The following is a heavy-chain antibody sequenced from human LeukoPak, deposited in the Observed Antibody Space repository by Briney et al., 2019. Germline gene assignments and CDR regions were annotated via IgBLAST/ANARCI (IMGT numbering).Heavy chain of an antibody. CDR1: GGTFSSYA. CDR2: IIPIFGTA. CDR3: ARLRLGYCSSTGCSNYYYYGMDV. V-gene: IGHV1-69*13. D-gene: IGHD2-2*01. Sequence: GASVKVSCKASGGTFSSYAISWVRQAPGQGLEWMGGIIPIFGTANYAQKFQGRVTITADESTSTAYMELSSLRSEDTAVYYCARLRLGYCSSTGCSNYYYYGMDVWGQGTTVTVSS. J-gene: IGHJ6*02.